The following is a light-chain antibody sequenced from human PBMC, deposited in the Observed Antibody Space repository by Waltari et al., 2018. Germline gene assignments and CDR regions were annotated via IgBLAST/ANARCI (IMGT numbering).Light chain of an antibody. J-gene: IGKJ3*01. Sequence: DIQMTQAPSSLSAVVGDRGTITRRASQEMTQWLVWYQQQPETSPQSLIFSSSVLHSGVPLRFSGSLSGTNFALTITNLQPEEFATYDCQPYHRFPFSLGPGTRVDI. CDR1: QEMTQW. V-gene: IGKV1D-16*01. CDR3: QPYHRFPFS. CDR2: SSS.